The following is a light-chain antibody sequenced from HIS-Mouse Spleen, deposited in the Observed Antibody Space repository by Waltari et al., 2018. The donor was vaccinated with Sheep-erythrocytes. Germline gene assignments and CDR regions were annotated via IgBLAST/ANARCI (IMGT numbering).Light chain of an antibody. J-gene: IGLJ2*01. CDR3: QAWDSSTAWNVV. Sequence: SYELTQPPPVSVSPGQTASITRSGDKLGDKYACGYPQMPGQSPVLVIYQDSKRPSGIPERFSGSNSGNTATLTISGTQAMDEADYYCQAWDSSTAWNVVFGGGTKLTVL. CDR1: KLGDKY. CDR2: QDS. V-gene: IGLV3-1*01.